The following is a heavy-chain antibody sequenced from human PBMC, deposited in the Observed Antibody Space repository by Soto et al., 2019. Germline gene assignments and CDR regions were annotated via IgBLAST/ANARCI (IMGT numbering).Heavy chain of an antibody. V-gene: IGHV4-30-4*01. CDR3: ARVLQLWLNYFDL. CDR1: GGSISSGEYF. D-gene: IGHD5-18*01. CDR2: IYYKGST. Sequence: QVQLQESGPGLVKPSQTLSLTCTVSGGSISSGEYFWSWIRQPPGKGLEWIAYIYYKGSTYYNPSLKSRVTISVHTSKNQFSLKLSSVTAADTAVYYCARVLQLWLNYFDLWGQGTMVTVSS. J-gene: IGHJ3*01.